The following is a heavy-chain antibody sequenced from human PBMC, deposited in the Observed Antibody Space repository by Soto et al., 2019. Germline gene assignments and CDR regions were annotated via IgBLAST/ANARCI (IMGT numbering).Heavy chain of an antibody. Sequence: SPTLSLTCAISGDSVSSDSAACNWIRQSPSRGLEWLGRTYYRSKWYNDYAVSVNGRITINPDTSKNHFSLQLNSVTPEDTAVYYCVRSRVFIAVAGMATYYYYYGMDVWGRGTTVTVSS. J-gene: IGHJ6*02. D-gene: IGHD6-19*01. V-gene: IGHV6-1*01. CDR3: VRSRVFIAVAGMATYYYYYGMDV. CDR1: GDSVSSDSAA. CDR2: TYYRSKWYN.